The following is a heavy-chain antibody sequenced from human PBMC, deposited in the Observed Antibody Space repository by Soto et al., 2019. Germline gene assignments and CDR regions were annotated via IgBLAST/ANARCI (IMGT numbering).Heavy chain of an antibody. J-gene: IGHJ3*02. V-gene: IGHV1-24*01. D-gene: IGHD1-20*01. Sequence: ASVKVSCKASGYTLTELSMHWVRQAPGKGLEWMGGFDPENGKKSYAQKFQGRVTMTEDTSTDTAYMELSRLRSEDTAVYYCATWYHAPFIWGQGTMVTVAS. CDR2: FDPENGKK. CDR1: GYTLTELS. CDR3: ATWYHAPFI.